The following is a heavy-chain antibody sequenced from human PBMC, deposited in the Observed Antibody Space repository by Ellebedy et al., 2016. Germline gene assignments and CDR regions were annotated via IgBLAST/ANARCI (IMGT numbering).Heavy chain of an antibody. V-gene: IGHV1-18*01. CDR1: GYTFTSYG. D-gene: IGHD5-24*01. CDR3: ARTSSGLRLVQRAFDI. Sequence: ASVKVSCKASGYTFTSYGISWVRQAPGQGLEWMGWISAYNGNTNYAQKLQGRVTMTTDTSTSTAYMELRSLRSDDTAVYYCARTSSGLRLVQRAFDIWGQGTMVTVSS. CDR2: ISAYNGNT. J-gene: IGHJ3*02.